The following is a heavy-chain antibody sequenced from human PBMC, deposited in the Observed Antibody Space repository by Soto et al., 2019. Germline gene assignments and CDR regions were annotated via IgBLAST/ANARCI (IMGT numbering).Heavy chain of an antibody. CDR3: AKGKGLTVSSTNY. V-gene: IGHV3-23*01. CDR2: IIGSGTST. D-gene: IGHD2-2*01. CDR1: GLTFSSYA. J-gene: IGHJ4*02. Sequence: EVQLLESGGGLVQPGGSLRLSCAASGLTFSSYAMSWVRQAPGRGLEWVSGIIGSGTSTYYADSVKGRFTISRDNSKNTLFLQMNSLRAEDTAVYYCAKGKGLTVSSTNYWGQGTLVTVSS.